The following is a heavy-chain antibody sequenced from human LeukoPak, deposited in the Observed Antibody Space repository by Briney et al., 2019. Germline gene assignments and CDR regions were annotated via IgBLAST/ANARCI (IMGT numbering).Heavy chain of an antibody. CDR2: IYYSGST. CDR1: GGSISSSSYY. Sequence: SETLSLTCTVSGGSISSSSYYWGWIRQPPGKGLEWIGSIYYSGSTYYNPSFKSRVTISVDTSKNQFSLKLSSVTAADTAVYYCARHRGPVYYYYGMDVWGQGTTVTVSS. V-gene: IGHV4-39*01. CDR3: ARHRGPVYYYYGMDV. J-gene: IGHJ6*02. D-gene: IGHD2-2*01.